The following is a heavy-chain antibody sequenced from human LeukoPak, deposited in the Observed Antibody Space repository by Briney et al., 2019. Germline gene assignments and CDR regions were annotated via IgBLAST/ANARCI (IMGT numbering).Heavy chain of an antibody. D-gene: IGHD1-26*01. CDR1: RFTFSSHG. CDR3: AKDIDSFGLHQLLSFDY. J-gene: IGHJ4*02. Sequence: GGSLRLSCATSRFTFSSHGMHWVRQAPGLGLEWVAFIHYDGSADYYADSVKGRFTISRDNSKNTLYLQMNSLRAEDTAVYFCAKDIDSFGLHQLLSFDYWGQGTLVTVSS. CDR2: IHYDGSAD. V-gene: IGHV3-30*02.